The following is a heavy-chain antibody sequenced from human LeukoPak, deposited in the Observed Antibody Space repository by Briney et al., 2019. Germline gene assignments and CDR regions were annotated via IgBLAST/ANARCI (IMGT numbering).Heavy chain of an antibody. CDR2: IIPIFGTA. D-gene: IGHD3-10*01. CDR1: VGTYSSYA. V-gene: IGHV1-69*13. CDR3: ASSGPYYYYYYMDV. Sequence: GASVKVSRKASVGTYSSYAISWVRQAPGQGLEWMGGIIPIFGTANYAQKFQGRVTITADESTSTAYMELSSLRSEDTAVYYCASSGPYYYYYYMDVWGKGTTVTISS. J-gene: IGHJ6*03.